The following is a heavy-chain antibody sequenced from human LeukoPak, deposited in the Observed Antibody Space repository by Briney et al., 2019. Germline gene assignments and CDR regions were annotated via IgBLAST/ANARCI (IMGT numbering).Heavy chain of an antibody. D-gene: IGHD2-8*01. Sequence: SETLSLTCTVSRGSVSSSTYYWSWVRQPPGKGLEWIASIYYTGSTYYNPSLKSRVTISPDMSKNEFFLTMTSVTAADTAVYFCTAEKNGSPHYWGQGTQVTVSS. CDR3: TAEKNGSPHY. J-gene: IGHJ4*02. V-gene: IGHV4-39*07. CDR2: IYYTGST. CDR1: RGSVSSSTYY.